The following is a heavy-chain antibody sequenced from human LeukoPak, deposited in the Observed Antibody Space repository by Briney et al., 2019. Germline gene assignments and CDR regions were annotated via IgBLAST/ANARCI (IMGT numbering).Heavy chain of an antibody. CDR2: IYSSGST. J-gene: IGHJ4*02. CDR1: GGSISSYY. V-gene: IGHV4-4*07. Sequence: PSETLSLTCSVSGGSISSYYWSWIRHPAGKGLEWVGRIYSSGSTNYNPSPKTRVTISLDTSKNQFSLNLTTVTAADTAVYYCARTSARGAQFDYWGQGTLVTVSS. CDR3: ARTSARGAQFDY. D-gene: IGHD3-10*01.